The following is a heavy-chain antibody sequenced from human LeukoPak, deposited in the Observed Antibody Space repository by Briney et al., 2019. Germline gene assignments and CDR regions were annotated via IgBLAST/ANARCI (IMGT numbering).Heavy chain of an antibody. V-gene: IGHV3-66*01. Sequence: GGSLRLSCAASGFTVSSNYMSWVRQAPGKGLEWVSVIYSGGSTYYADSVKGRFTISRDNSKNTLYLQMNSLRAEDTAVYYCAGDPTDYYGSDYMDVWGQGTTVTVSS. CDR1: GFTVSSNY. CDR3: AGDPTDYYGSDYMDV. J-gene: IGHJ6*02. D-gene: IGHD3-10*01. CDR2: IYSGGST.